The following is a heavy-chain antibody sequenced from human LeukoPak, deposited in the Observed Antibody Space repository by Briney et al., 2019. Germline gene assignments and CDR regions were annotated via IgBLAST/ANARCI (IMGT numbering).Heavy chain of an antibody. V-gene: IGHV5-51*01. CDR3: ARVECNEGVLTGTTSINFDY. CDR1: GYSFTTYC. D-gene: IGHD1-20*01. J-gene: IGHJ4*02. CDR2: IYPGDSDT. Sequence: GEALKISWKGSGYSFTTYCIGRVRQMPGKGVEGGGIIYPGDSDTRYSPSFEGQVTMSADKSISTAYPQWSNLKASDSAMYYCARVECNEGVLTGTTSINFDYWGQGTLVTVSS.